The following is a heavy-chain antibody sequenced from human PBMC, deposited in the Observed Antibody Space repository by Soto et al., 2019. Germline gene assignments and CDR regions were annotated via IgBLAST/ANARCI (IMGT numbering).Heavy chain of an antibody. CDR3: AKARCTTSNCYVPDY. CDR1: GFSFSTYT. Sequence: PGGSLRLSCAASGFSFSTYTMSWVRRAPGKGLEWVSAISGSGGSPSYADPVQGRFTISRDNPKKTLYLQMNSLRAEDTAVYYCAKARCTTSNCYVPDYWGQGTLVTSPQ. CDR2: ISGSGGSP. V-gene: IGHV3-23*01. J-gene: IGHJ4*02. D-gene: IGHD2-8*01.